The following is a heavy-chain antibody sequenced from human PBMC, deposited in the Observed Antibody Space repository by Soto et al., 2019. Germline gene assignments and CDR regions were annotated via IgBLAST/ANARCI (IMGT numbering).Heavy chain of an antibody. V-gene: IGHV1-18*01. CDR3: AREGIFGGVTPTSAYYYMDV. J-gene: IGHJ6*03. Sequence: QVHLVQPGAEVEKPGASVKVSCKAFGYTFTKFAISWVRQAPGQGLEWMGWVNTYNGKTNYAQNLQGRVTMTRDPSTSTAYMELRSLRSDDTAVYFCAREGIFGGVTPTSAYYYMDVWGSGTTVTVSS. CDR2: VNTYNGKT. D-gene: IGHD3-3*01. CDR1: GYTFTKFA.